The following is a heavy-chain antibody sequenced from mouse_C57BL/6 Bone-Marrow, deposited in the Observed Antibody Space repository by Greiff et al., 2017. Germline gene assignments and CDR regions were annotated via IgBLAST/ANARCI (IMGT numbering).Heavy chain of an antibody. CDR3: ARGGTDTWFAY. CDR2: IDPSDSYT. Sequence: QVQLQQPGAELVMPGASVKLSCKASGYTFTSYWMHWVKQRPGQGLEWIGEIDPSDSYTNYNQKFKGKSTLTVDKSSSTAYMQLSSLTSEDSAVYYCARGGTDTWFAYWGQGTLVTVSA. CDR1: GYTFTSYW. V-gene: IGHV1-69*01. D-gene: IGHD4-1*01. J-gene: IGHJ3*01.